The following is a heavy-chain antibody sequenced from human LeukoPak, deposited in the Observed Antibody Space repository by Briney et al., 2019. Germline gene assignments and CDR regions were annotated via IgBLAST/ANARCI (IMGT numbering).Heavy chain of an antibody. D-gene: IGHD3-22*01. V-gene: IGHV3-66*02. CDR2: IYSGGAT. J-gene: IGHJ4*02. CDR1: GITVSTNY. CDR3: AKDEGYYDSSGYYLY. Sequence: GGSLRLSCAASGITVSTNYMSWVRQAPGKGLEWVSIIYSGGATFYADSVKGRFTISRDNSKNTLYLQMNSLRAEDTAVYYCAKDEGYYDSSGYYLYWGQGTLVTVSS.